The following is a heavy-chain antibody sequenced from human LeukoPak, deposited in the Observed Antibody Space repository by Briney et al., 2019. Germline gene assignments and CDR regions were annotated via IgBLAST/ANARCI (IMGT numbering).Heavy chain of an antibody. CDR2: IKQDESEK. CDR1: GFTFSSYW. V-gene: IGHV3-7*01. CDR3: TRALDSSSSRYQAFEE. J-gene: IGHJ4*02. Sequence: GGSLRLSCAASGFTFSSYWMSWVRQAPGKGLEWVANIKQDESEKYYVDSVKGRFTISRDNAKSSLYLQMNSLRAEDTAVYYCTRALDSSSSRYQAFEEWGQGTLVTVSS. D-gene: IGHD2-2*01.